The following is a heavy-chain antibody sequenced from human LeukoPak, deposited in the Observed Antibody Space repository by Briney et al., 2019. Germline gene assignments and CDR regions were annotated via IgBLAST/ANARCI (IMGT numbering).Heavy chain of an antibody. D-gene: IGHD3-3*02. V-gene: IGHV3-74*01. J-gene: IGHJ4*02. CDR1: GFIFSRHW. CDR2: VKNDGTYR. Sequence: GGSLRLSCAASGFIFSRHWMHWVRQAPGEGLVCVARVKNDGTYRDYAGSVKGRFTISRDNAKNTLYLQMNSLRVEDMARYYCVGDDDIYGFDYWGQGTVVTVSS. CDR3: VGDDDIYGFDY.